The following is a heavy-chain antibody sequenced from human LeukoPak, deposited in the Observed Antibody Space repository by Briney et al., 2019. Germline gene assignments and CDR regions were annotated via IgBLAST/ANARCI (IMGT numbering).Heavy chain of an antibody. V-gene: IGHV3-30*18. CDR2: ISYDGSNK. CDR1: GFTFSSYG. J-gene: IGHJ4*02. Sequence: GGSLRLSCAASGFTFSSYGMHWVRQAPGKGLEWVAVISYDGSNKYYADSVKGRFTISRDNSKNTLYLQMNSLRAEDTAVYYCAKDGDTYYDFWSGYYFDYWGQGTLVTVSS. D-gene: IGHD3-3*01. CDR3: AKDGDTYYDFWSGYYFDY.